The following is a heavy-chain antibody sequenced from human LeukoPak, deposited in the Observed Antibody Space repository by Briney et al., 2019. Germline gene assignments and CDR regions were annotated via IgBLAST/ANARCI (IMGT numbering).Heavy chain of an antibody. CDR1: GFTFSSYA. CDR3: AKALYSSGWYAGPFDY. J-gene: IGHJ4*02. D-gene: IGHD6-19*01. V-gene: IGHV3-23*01. CDR2: ISGSGGTT. Sequence: GGSLRLSCAASGFTFSSYAMSWVRQAPGKGLEWVSAISGSGGTTYYADSVKGRFTISRDNSKNTLFLQMNSLRAEDTAVYYCAKALYSSGWYAGPFDYWGQGTLVTVSS.